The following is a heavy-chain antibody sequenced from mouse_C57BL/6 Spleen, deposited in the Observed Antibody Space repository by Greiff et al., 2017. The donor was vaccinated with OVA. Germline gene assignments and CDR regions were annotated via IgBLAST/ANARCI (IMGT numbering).Heavy chain of an antibody. D-gene: IGHD3-2*02. V-gene: IGHV1-50*01. J-gene: IGHJ2*01. CDR3: ARKGLRLPDY. Sequence: QVQLQQPGAELVKPGASVKLSCKASGYTFTSYWMQWVKQRPGQGLEWIGEIDPSDSYTNYNQKFKGKATLTVDTSSSTAYMQLSSLTSEDSAVYYCARKGLRLPDYWGKGTTLTVSS. CDR2: IDPSDSYT. CDR1: GYTFTSYW.